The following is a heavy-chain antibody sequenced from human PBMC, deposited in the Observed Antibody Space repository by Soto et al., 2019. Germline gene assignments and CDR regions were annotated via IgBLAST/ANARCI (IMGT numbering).Heavy chain of an antibody. J-gene: IGHJ6*02. CDR3: AKDGIVGATGGNYYYYGMDV. CDR2: ISYDGSNK. V-gene: IGHV3-30*18. CDR1: GFTFSSYG. Sequence: GGSLRLSCAASGFTFSSYGMHWVRQAPGKGLEWVAVISYDGSNKYYADSVKGRFTISRDNSKNTLYLQMNSLRAEDTAVYYCAKDGIVGATGGNYYYYGMDVWGQGTTVTVSS. D-gene: IGHD1-26*01.